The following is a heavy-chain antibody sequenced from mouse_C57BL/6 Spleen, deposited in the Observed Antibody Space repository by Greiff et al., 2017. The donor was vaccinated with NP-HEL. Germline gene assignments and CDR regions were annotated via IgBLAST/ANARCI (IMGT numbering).Heavy chain of an antibody. J-gene: IGHJ1*03. CDR3: ARSSTTVVATPHWYFDV. D-gene: IGHD1-1*01. CDR1: GYTFTSYG. V-gene: IGHV1-81*01. CDR2: IYPRSGNT. Sequence: VQLQQSGAELARPGASVKLSCKASGYTFTSYGISWVKQRTGQGLEWIGEIYPRSGNTYYNEKFKGKATLTADKSSSTAYMELRSLTSEDSAVYFCARSSTTVVATPHWYFDVWGTGTTVTVSS.